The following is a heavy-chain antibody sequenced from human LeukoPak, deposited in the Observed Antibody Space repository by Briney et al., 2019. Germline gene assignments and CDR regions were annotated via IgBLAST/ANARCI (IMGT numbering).Heavy chain of an antibody. V-gene: IGHV3-23*01. J-gene: IGHJ4*02. CDR2: ISNSGGSA. D-gene: IGHD3-10*01. CDR1: GFTFSSYA. Sequence: GGSLRLSCAASGFTFSSYAMSWVRQAPGKGLEWVSSISNSGGSAYYADSVKGRFTISRDNSKNTLHLQMNSLRAEDTAVYYCANQYYYGSGSYFYYFDYWGQGTLVTASS. CDR3: ANQYYYGSGSYFYYFDY.